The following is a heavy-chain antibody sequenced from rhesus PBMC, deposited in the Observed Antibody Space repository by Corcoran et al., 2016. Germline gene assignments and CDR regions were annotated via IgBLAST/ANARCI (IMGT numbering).Heavy chain of an antibody. CDR3: ALGSNEYRFDY. V-gene: IGHV4S7*01. CDR2: IDGRMGHT. J-gene: IGHJ4*01. Sequence: QVQLQESGTGLVKPSETLSLPCTVSGGSIRSGYGWSWVRQRPGMGLEWIGHIDGRMGHTYTHPSINRRVTISKDTAKNQCARKLSSVTAADTAVYYVALGSNEYRFDYWGQGVLVTVSS. CDR1: GGSIRSGYG. D-gene: IGHD4-23*01.